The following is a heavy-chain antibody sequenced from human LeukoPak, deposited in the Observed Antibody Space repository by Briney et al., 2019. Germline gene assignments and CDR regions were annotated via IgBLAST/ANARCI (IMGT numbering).Heavy chain of an antibody. Sequence: ASVKVSCKASGGTFSSYAISWVRQAPGQGLEWMGWISAYNGNTNYAQKLQGRVTMTTDTSTSTAYMGLRSLRSDDTAVYYCARLISGYDDAFDIWGQGTMVTVSS. CDR3: ARLISGYDDAFDI. D-gene: IGHD5-12*01. J-gene: IGHJ3*02. CDR1: GGTFSSYA. V-gene: IGHV1-18*01. CDR2: ISAYNGNT.